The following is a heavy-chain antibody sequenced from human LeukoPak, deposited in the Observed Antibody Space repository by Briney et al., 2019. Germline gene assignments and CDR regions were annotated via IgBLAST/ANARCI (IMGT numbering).Heavy chain of an antibody. CDR2: IWHDGSEK. J-gene: IGHJ3*02. V-gene: IGHV3-33*06. CDR1: GFIFSNYV. Sequence: PGTSLSLSCAASGFIFSNYVMHWVRQAPGKGLEWVAVIWHDGSEKYYGDSVKGRFSTSRDNSKNTLYLQMNSLRAEDTAVYFCVKESDAFDIWGQGTMVTVSS. CDR3: VKESDAFDI.